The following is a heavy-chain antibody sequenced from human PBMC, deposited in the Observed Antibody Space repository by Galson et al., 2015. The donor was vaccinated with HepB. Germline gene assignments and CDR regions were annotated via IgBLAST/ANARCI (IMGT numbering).Heavy chain of an antibody. CDR2: ISAYTGNT. J-gene: IGHJ6*02. V-gene: IGHV1-18*01. D-gene: IGHD3-10*01. CDR1: GYSFTSYG. Sequence: SVKVSCKASGYSFTSYGISWVRQAPGQGLEWLGWISAYTGNTNYAQKVQGRVTMTTDASTNTAYMELRSLTSGDTAIYYCARDPYGSGSYYHGMDVWGQGTTVTVSS. CDR3: ARDPYGSGSYYHGMDV.